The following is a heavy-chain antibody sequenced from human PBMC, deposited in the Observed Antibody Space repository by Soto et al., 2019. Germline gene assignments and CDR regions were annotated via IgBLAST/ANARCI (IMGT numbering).Heavy chain of an antibody. J-gene: IGHJ4*02. V-gene: IGHV1-8*01. CDR1: GYTFTSYD. CDR2: MNPNSGNT. CDR3: ARAGNYDILTGYYY. Sequence: GASVKVSCKASGYTFTSYDINWVRQATGQGLEWVGWMNPNSGNTGYAQKFQGRVTMTRNTSISTAYMELSSLRSEDTAVYYCARAGNYDILTGYYYWGQGTLVTVSS. D-gene: IGHD3-9*01.